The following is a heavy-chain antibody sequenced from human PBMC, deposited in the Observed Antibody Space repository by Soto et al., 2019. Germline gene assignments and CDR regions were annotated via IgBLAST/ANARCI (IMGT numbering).Heavy chain of an antibody. CDR2: IMPSFGTA. CDR1: GGTFSSYA. V-gene: IGHV1-69*12. J-gene: IGHJ6*01. CDR3: AREWIPEGRPYYGMDV. Sequence: QVQLVRSGAEVKKAGSSVKVSCKASGGTFSSYAISWVRQAPGQGLEWMGGIMPSFGTATYAQKFQGRVTITADETKSTAYMELSSLRSEHTAVYYCAREWIPEGRPYYGMDVRGQGTTVHVSS. D-gene: IGHD5-18*01.